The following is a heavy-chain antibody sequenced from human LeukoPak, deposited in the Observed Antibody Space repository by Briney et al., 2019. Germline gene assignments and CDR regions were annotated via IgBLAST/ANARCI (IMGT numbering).Heavy chain of an antibody. J-gene: IGHJ4*02. Sequence: GESLKIFCKGSGYSFTNHYIGWVRLMPGKGLEWMGIIYPGDSDTRYSPSIQGQVTISADKSISTAYLQWSSLKASDTAMYYCARRGYGSGNYYYPNWGQGTLVTVSS. CDR3: ARRGYGSGNYYYPN. V-gene: IGHV5-51*01. CDR2: IYPGDSDT. D-gene: IGHD3-10*01. CDR1: GYSFTNHY.